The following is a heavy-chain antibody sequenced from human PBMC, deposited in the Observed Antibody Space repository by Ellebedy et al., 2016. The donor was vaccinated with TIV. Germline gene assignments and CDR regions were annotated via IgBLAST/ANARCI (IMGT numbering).Heavy chain of an antibody. Sequence: PGGSLRLSCAASGFTFRRYWMSWVRQAPGKGLEWVANIKQAGSEKYYVDSVKCRFTISRDNAKNSLYLQMNSLRAEDTALYYCARANGYCVTTSCPMTNYYYYGMDVWGQGTTVTVSS. CDR1: GFTFRRYW. CDR3: ARANGYCVTTSCPMTNYYYYGMDV. V-gene: IGHV3-7*03. J-gene: IGHJ6*02. D-gene: IGHD2-2*01. CDR2: IKQAGSEK.